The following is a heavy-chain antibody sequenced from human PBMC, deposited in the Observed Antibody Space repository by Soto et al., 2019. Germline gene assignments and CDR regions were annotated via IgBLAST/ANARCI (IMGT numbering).Heavy chain of an antibody. CDR3: ARGRYSSSWYYNWFDP. Sequence: PSETLSLTCAVYGGSFSGYYWSWIRQPPGKGLEWIGEINHSGSTNYNPSLKSRVTISVDTSKNQFSLKLSSVTAADTAVYYCARGRYSSSWYYNWFDPWGPGTLVTVSS. J-gene: IGHJ5*02. D-gene: IGHD6-13*01. CDR1: GGSFSGYY. CDR2: INHSGST. V-gene: IGHV4-34*01.